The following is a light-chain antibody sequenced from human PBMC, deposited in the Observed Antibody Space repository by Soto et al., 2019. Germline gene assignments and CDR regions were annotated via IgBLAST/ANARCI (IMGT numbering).Light chain of an antibody. CDR3: QQYNNWPPPA. V-gene: IGKV3-15*01. CDR2: GAS. J-gene: IGKJ1*01. Sequence: EIVMTQSPATLSVSPGERATLSCRASQSVSSNLAWYQQKPGQAPRLLIYGASTRATGIPARLSGSGPGTEFTLTISSRQSEDFAVDDCQQYNNWPPPAFGQGP. CDR1: QSVSSN.